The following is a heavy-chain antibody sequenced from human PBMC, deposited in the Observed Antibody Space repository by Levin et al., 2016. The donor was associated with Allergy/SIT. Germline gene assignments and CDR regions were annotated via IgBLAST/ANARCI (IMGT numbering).Heavy chain of an antibody. Sequence: GESLKISRAASGFNFSDYYMSWIRQAPGKGLEWVSYISDSNTYRNYADSVNGRFTISRDNAKNSLFLHMNSLRVEDTAVYFCARDSGSWYKNWYFDLWGRGTLVVVS. CDR3: ARDSGSWYKNWYFDL. V-gene: IGHV3-11*06. CDR1: GFNFSDYY. D-gene: IGHD6-13*01. CDR2: ISDSNTYR. J-gene: IGHJ2*01.